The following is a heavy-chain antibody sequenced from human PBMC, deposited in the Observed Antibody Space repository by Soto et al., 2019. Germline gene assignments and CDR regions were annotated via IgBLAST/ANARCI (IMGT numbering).Heavy chain of an antibody. CDR1: GYTFTNYW. CDR3: VRPNFGALAHFDF. J-gene: IGHJ4*02. CDR2: IFPGDSDT. V-gene: IGHV5-51*01. D-gene: IGHD3-16*01. Sequence: GESLKISCKAIGYTFTNYWIGWVRQTPGKGLEWMGIIFPGDSDTRYNPSFEGQVTVSADESISTAYLQWNTLKASDTAMYYCVRPNFGALAHFDFWGQGTLVTVSS.